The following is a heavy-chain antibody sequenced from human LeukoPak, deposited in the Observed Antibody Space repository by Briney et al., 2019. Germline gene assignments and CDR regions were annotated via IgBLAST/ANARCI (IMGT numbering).Heavy chain of an antibody. Sequence: GASVKVSCKASGGTFSSYTISWVRQAPGQGLEWMGRIIPILGIANYAQKFQGRVTITADKSTSTAYMELSSLRSEDKAVYYCAREPSHYPKGCGFDYWGQGTLVTVSS. V-gene: IGHV1-69*04. D-gene: IGHD2-21*01. CDR3: AREPSHYPKGCGFDY. CDR2: IIPILGIA. CDR1: GGTFSSYT. J-gene: IGHJ4*02.